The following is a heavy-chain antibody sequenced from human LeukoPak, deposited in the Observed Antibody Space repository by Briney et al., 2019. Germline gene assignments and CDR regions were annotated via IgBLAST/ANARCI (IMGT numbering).Heavy chain of an antibody. Sequence: PSETLSLTCAVYGGSFSGYYWSWIRQPPGKGLEWIGEINHSGSTNYNPSLKSRVTISVDTSKNQFSLKLSSVTAADTAVYYCARGKVIDYRGQGTLVTVSS. J-gene: IGHJ4*02. CDR3: ARGKVIDY. V-gene: IGHV4-34*01. CDR2: INHSGST. CDR1: GGSFSGYY.